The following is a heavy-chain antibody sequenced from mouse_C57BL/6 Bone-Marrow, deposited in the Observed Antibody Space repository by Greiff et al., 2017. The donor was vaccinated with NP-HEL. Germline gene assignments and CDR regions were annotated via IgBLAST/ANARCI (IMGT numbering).Heavy chain of an antibody. CDR1: GYTFTSYW. J-gene: IGHJ1*03. Sequence: VQLQQSGAELVKPGASVKLSCKASGYTFTSYWMHWVKQRPGQGLEWIGMIHPNSGSTNYNEKFKSKATLTVDKSSSTAYMQLSSLTSEDSAVYYCADGYPYWYFDVWGTGTTVTVSS. CDR2: IHPNSGST. D-gene: IGHD2-3*01. CDR3: ADGYPYWYFDV. V-gene: IGHV1-64*01.